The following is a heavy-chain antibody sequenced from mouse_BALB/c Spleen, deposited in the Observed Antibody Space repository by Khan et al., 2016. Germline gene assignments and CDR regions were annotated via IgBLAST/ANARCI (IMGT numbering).Heavy chain of an antibody. CDR1: GFSLSTSGMG. CDR3: AADDSFAY. CDR2: IYWDDDK. Sequence: QVQLKESGPGILQPSQTLSLTCSFSGFSLSTSGMGVSWIRQPSGKGLEWLAHIYWDDDKRYNPSLKSRLTISKDTSSNQVFLKITSVYTADTATYYCAADDSFAYWGQGTLVTVSA. V-gene: IGHV8-12*01. J-gene: IGHJ3*01. D-gene: IGHD2-13*01.